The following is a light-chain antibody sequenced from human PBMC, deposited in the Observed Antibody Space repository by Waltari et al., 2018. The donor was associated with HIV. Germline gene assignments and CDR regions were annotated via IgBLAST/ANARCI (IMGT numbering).Light chain of an antibody. J-gene: IGLJ3*02. CDR2: DVD. CDR1: ADDLGAYNY. V-gene: IGLV2-14*03. CDR3: MSYTSGATWV. Sequence: QSALTQPASVSGSPGQSITVSCSGTADDLGAYNYVSWFQQHPDRAPKLIIYDVDKRPSGVSDRFSGAKSGNTASLSISGLQPDDEANYFCMSYTSGATWVFGGGTTVTVL.